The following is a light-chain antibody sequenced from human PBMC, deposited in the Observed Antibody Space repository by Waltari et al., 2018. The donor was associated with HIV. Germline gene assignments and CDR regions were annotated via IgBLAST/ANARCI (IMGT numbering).Light chain of an antibody. J-gene: IGKJ4*01. CDR2: DTW. V-gene: IGKV3-11*01. CDR3: QQRSDWPLT. Sequence: EIVLTQSPVTLSLSLGERATLSCRASQSVGTFLAWYQQKPGQAPRLLIYDTWKRASGIPARFSGTGSGTDYTLTISSLEPEDFAVYYCQQRSDWPLTFGGGTKVDI. CDR1: QSVGTF.